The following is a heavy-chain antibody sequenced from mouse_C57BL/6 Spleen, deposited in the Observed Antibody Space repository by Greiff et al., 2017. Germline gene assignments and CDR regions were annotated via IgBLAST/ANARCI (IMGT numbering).Heavy chain of an antibody. J-gene: IGHJ1*03. D-gene: IGHD2-3*01. Sequence: DVQLQESGAELVKPGASVKLSCTASGFNIKDYYMYWVKQRTEQGLEWIGRIDPEDGGTKYAPKFQGRATITADTSSNTAYLQLSSLTSEDTAVYYCAPIYDGDCHWYFDVWGTGTTVTVSS. V-gene: IGHV14-2*01. CDR3: APIYDGDCHWYFDV. CDR1: GFNIKDYY. CDR2: IDPEDGGT.